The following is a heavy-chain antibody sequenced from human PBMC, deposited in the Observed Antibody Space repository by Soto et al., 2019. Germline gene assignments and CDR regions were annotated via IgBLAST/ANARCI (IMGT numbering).Heavy chain of an antibody. V-gene: IGHV3-30*18. CDR1: GFTFSSYG. Sequence: PGGSLRLSCAASGFTFSSYGMHWVRQAPGKGLEWVAVISYDGSNKYYADSVKGRFTISRDNSKNTLYLQMNSMRAEDTAVYYCAKDLYTVTRFPAIYYYYGIDVWGQGTTVTVSS. CDR2: ISYDGSNK. D-gene: IGHD4-4*01. J-gene: IGHJ6*02. CDR3: AKDLYTVTRFPAIYYYYGIDV.